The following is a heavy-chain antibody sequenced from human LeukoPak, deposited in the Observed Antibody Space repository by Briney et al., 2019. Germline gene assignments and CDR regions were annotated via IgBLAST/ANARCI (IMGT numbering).Heavy chain of an antibody. CDR3: ARDWGLYSSGSGPFYFDY. D-gene: IGHD6-19*01. CDR2: INPNTGGA. Sequence: ASVKVSCRASGYTLTGYYLHWARQAPGQGLEWVGRINPNTGGANYAQNFQGRVTMTRDTSTTTAYMELTRLRSDDTAVYYCARDWGLYSSGSGPFYFDYWGQGSLVTVSS. J-gene: IGHJ4*02. CDR1: GYTLTGYY. V-gene: IGHV1-2*06.